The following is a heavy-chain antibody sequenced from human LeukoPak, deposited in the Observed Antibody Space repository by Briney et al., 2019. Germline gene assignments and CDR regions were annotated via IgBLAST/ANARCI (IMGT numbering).Heavy chain of an antibody. V-gene: IGHV3-7*01. CDR1: GFTFSSYW. J-gene: IGHJ4*02. D-gene: IGHD3-3*01. CDR2: IKQDGSEK. Sequence: GGSLRLSCAASGFTFSSYWMSWVRQAPGKGLEWVANIKQDGSEKYYVDSVKGRFTISRDNAKNSLYLQMNSLRAEDTAVYYCARVCTIFGVVIMDYFDNWGQGTLVTVSS. CDR3: ARVCTIFGVVIMDYFDN.